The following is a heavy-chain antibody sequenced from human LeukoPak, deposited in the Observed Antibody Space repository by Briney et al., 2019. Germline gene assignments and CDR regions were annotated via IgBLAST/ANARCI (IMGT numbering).Heavy chain of an antibody. CDR2: ISSSSSTI. D-gene: IGHD6-13*01. Sequence: GGSLRLSCAASGFTFSSYSMNWVRQAPGKGLEWVSYISSSSSTIYYADSVKGRFTTSRDNAKNSLYLQMNSLRAEDTAVYYCARERQLVDFDYWGQGTLVTVSS. J-gene: IGHJ4*02. V-gene: IGHV3-48*01. CDR1: GFTFSSYS. CDR3: ARERQLVDFDY.